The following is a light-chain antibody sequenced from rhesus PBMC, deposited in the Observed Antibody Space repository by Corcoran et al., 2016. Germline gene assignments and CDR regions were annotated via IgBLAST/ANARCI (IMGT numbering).Light chain of an antibody. J-gene: IGKJ4*01. CDR2: AAS. Sequence: DIQMTQSPSSLSASVGDRVTITCSASQGITNYLRWFQQKPGTPPQRLIYAASKLECGVPSRFSGSGSSTEFYLTNRILQTEDFAAYYCLQYDSKPLTFGGGTKVEIK. V-gene: IGKV1-36*01. CDR3: LQYDSKPLT. CDR1: QGITNY.